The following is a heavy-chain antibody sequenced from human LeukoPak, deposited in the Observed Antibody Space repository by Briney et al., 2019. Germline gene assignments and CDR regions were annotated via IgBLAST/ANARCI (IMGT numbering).Heavy chain of an antibody. D-gene: IGHD5-12*01. CDR3: ASRIAVATIGGFDY. J-gene: IGHJ4*02. CDR2: INTNTGNP. CDR1: GYTFTSYD. V-gene: IGHV7-4-1*02. Sequence: ASVKVSCKASGYTFTSYDINWVRQATGQGLEWMGWINTNTGNPTYAQGFTGRFVFSLDTSVSTAYLQISSLRAEDTAVYYCASRIAVATIGGFDYWGQGILVTVSS.